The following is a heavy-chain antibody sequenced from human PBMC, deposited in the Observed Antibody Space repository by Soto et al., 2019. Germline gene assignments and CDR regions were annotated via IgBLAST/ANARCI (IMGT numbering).Heavy chain of an antibody. J-gene: IGHJ4*02. CDR3: AKVGYSSGWYELYYFDY. CDR2: ISYDGSNK. D-gene: IGHD6-19*01. Sequence: RLSCAASGFTFSSYGMHWVRQAPGKGLEWVAVISYDGSNKYYADSVKGRFTISRDNSKNTLYLQMNSLRAEDTAVYYCAKVGYSSGWYELYYFDYWGQGTLVTVSS. CDR1: GFTFSSYG. V-gene: IGHV3-30*18.